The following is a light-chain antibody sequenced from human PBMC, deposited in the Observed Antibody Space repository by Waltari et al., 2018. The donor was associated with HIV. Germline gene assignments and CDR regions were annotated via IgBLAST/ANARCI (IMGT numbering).Light chain of an antibody. CDR1: QSVATN. CDR3: QQYDLWPPIT. Sequence: EIVMTQSPITLSVSPGARATFSCRASQSVATNLAWYQQKPGQSPRLLIYGAFTRAPGVPPRFTGSGSGTEFTLTITSLQSEDFAVYYCQQYDLWPPITFGQGTRLELK. CDR2: GAF. J-gene: IGKJ5*01. V-gene: IGKV3-15*01.